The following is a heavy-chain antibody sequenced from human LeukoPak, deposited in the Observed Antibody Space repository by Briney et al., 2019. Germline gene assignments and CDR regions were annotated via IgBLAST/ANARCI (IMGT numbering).Heavy chain of an antibody. J-gene: IGHJ5*02. CDR2: INPNSGGT. D-gene: IGHD6-6*01. CDR1: GYTFTGYY. Sequence: ASVKVSCKASGYTFTGYYMHWVRQAPGQGLEWMGWINPNSGGTNYAQKFQGRVTMTRDTSISTAYMELSRLRSDDTAVYYCAREYSSSSVPGAGNNWFDPWGQGTLVTVPS. V-gene: IGHV1-2*02. CDR3: AREYSSSSVPGAGNNWFDP.